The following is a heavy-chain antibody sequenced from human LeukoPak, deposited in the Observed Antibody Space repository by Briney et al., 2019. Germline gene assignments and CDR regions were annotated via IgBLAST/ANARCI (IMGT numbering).Heavy chain of an antibody. CDR3: ARDEYSSSATN. D-gene: IGHD6-13*01. CDR1: GFIFSSYT. CDR2: ISSSSTYI. Sequence: GGSLRLSCATSGFIFSSYTMNWVRQAPGKGLEWVSSISSSSTYIYYADSVKGRFTISRDNAKNSLYLQMDSLRAEDTALYYCARDEYSSSATNWGQGTLVTVSS. J-gene: IGHJ4*02. V-gene: IGHV3-21*01.